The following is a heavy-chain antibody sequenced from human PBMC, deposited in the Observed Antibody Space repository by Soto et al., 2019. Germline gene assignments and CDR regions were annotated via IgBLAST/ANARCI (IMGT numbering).Heavy chain of an antibody. Sequence: GGSLRLSCAASGFTFSSYGMHWVRQAPGKGLEWVAVIWYDGSNKYYADSVKGRFTISRDNSKNTLYLQMNSLRAEDTAVYYCAASPGYSGYDPFDYWGQGTLVTVSS. CDR1: GFTFSSYG. J-gene: IGHJ4*02. V-gene: IGHV3-33*01. CDR3: AASPGYSGYDPFDY. CDR2: IWYDGSNK. D-gene: IGHD5-12*01.